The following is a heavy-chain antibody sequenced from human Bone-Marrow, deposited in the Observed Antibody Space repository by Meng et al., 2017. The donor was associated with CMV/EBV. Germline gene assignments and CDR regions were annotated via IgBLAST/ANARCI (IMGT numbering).Heavy chain of an antibody. J-gene: IGHJ4*02. CDR3: ARDTIDVSTDPAPQAVKYYFDY. D-gene: IGHD1-14*01. V-gene: IGHV1-18*01. CDR1: GYTFTSYG. Sequence: ASVKVSCKASGYTFTSYGISWVRQAPGQGLEWMGWISAYIGNTNYAQKLQGRVTMTTDTSTSTAYMELRSLRSDDTAVYSCARDTIDVSTDPAPQAVKYYFDYWGQGTLVTVSS. CDR2: ISAYIGNT.